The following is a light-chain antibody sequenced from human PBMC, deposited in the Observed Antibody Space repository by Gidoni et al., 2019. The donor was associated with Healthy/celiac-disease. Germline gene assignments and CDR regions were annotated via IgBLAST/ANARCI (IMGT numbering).Light chain of an antibody. V-gene: IGLV1-40*01. Sequence: VLTQPPPVSGAPGQSVTSSSPGSSSNIGAVYDVHWYQQLPGTAPKLLIYGNSKRPSGVPDRFSGSKSGTSASLAITGLQAEDEADYYCQSYDCSLSGSHVVFGGGTKLTVL. J-gene: IGLJ2*01. CDR3: QSYDCSLSGSHVV. CDR1: SSNIGAVYD. CDR2: GNS.